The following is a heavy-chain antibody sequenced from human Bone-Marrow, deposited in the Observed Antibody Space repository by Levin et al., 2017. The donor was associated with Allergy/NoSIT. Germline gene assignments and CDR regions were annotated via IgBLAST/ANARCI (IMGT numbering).Heavy chain of an antibody. J-gene: IGHJ4*02. CDR1: GDSISSYY. Sequence: SETLSLTCTVSGDSISSYYWSWIRQPAGKGLEWIGRMYTSGSTNYNPSLRSRVTMSVDTSKNQFSLKLSSVTAADTAVYYCARQNSETYYFDYWGQGPLVPVSS. CDR2: MYTSGST. D-gene: IGHD4-23*01. V-gene: IGHV4-4*07. CDR3: ARQNSETYYFDY.